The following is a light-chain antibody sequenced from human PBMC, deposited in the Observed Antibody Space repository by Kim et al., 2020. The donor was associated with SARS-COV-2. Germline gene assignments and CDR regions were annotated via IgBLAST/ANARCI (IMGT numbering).Light chain of an antibody. CDR2: ADF. Sequence: EIVLMQSPGTLSLSPGESVTLSCKASQAFSRSYFAWYQQKGGQPPRLLIYADFGRATGVPDRFSGSGSGTDFTLTISSLEPEDFGVYFCHQYANSPYTFGQGTKLEI. V-gene: IGKV3-20*01. CDR1: QAFSRSY. J-gene: IGKJ2*01. CDR3: HQYANSPYT.